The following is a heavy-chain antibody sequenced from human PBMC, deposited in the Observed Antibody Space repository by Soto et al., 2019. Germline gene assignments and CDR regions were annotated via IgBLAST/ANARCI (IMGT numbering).Heavy chain of an antibody. CDR3: ARVGDSSGWYDY. Sequence: VQLVQSGAELRKPGSSVKVSCKASGGTFSSFAISRVRQAPGQGLEWMGGIIPIFGTANYAQKFQGRVTITADESTSTAFMELSSLGSEDTAVYYCARVGDSSGWYDYWGQGTLVTVSS. CDR2: IIPIFGTA. V-gene: IGHV1-69*01. J-gene: IGHJ4*02. D-gene: IGHD6-19*01. CDR1: GGTFSSFA.